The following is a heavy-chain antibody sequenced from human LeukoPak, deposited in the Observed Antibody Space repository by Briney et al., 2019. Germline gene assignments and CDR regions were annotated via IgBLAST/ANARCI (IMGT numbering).Heavy chain of an antibody. CDR3: ARDDFWSGYYGYYYYYYMDV. Sequence: GGSLRLSCAASGFTFNSYWMNWVRQAPGKGLEWVANIKQDGAEKYYVDSVKGRFTISRDNAKNSLYLQMNSLRAEDTAVYYCARDDFWSGYYGYYYYYYMDVWGKGTTVTVSS. V-gene: IGHV3-7*01. CDR2: IKQDGAEK. J-gene: IGHJ6*03. CDR1: GFTFNSYW. D-gene: IGHD3-3*01.